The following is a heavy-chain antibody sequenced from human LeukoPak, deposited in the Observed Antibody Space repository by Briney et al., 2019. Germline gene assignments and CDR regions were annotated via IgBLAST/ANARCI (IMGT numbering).Heavy chain of an antibody. CDR3: AREEVGASFSY. CDR2: ISYSGGT. Sequence: PSETLSLTCTVSGGSISSYYWSWIRQPPGKGLEWIGFISYSGGTGYRPSLKSRVTISLDTSKNQFSLKLSSVTAADTAVYYCAREEVGASFSYWGQGTLVTVSS. D-gene: IGHD1-26*01. CDR1: GGSISSYY. V-gene: IGHV4-59*12. J-gene: IGHJ4*02.